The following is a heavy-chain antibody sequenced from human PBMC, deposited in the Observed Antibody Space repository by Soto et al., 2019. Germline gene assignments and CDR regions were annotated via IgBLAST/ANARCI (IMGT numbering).Heavy chain of an antibody. D-gene: IGHD4-17*01. V-gene: IGHV2-5*02. J-gene: IGHJ4*02. CDR1: GFSLSTSGVG. CDR3: ARKCYGDYPIDY. CDR2: IYWDDYK. Sequence: QITLKESGPSLVKPTQTLTLTCTFSGFSLSTSGVGVGWFRQPPGKALEWLAVIYWDDYKHYSPSLKSRLTITKDTSKNQVVLTMTNMDPVDTATYYCARKCYGDYPIDYWGQGTLVTVSS.